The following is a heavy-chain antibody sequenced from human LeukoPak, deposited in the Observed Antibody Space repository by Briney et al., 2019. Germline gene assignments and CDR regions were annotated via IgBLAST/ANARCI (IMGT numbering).Heavy chain of an antibody. V-gene: IGHV1-69*13. D-gene: IGHD3-22*01. CDR3: ARDDSSGSAFDI. CDR1: GGTFSSYA. Sequence: SVKVSCKASGGTFSSYAISWVRQAPGQGLEWMGGVIPIFGTTNYAQKFQGRVTITADESTSTAYMELSRLRSEDPAVHYCARDDSSGSAFDIWGQGTLVTVSS. J-gene: IGHJ3*02. CDR2: VIPIFGTT.